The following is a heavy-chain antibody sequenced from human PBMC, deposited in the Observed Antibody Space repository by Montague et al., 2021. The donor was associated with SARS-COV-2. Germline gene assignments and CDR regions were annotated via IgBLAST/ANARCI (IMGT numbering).Heavy chain of an antibody. Sequence: SETLSLTCTVSGGSISSYYWSWIRQPPGKGLGWIGYTYYLGSTNYNPPLKSPATIPVNTSKNQFSLKLSSVTAANTAGYYCARHKSFDWLLIPKVGYYCMDVWGQGTTVTVCS. J-gene: IGHJ6*02. CDR2: TYYLGST. CDR3: ARHKSFDWLLIPKVGYYCMDV. V-gene: IGHV4-59*08. CDR1: GGSISSYY. D-gene: IGHD3-9*01.